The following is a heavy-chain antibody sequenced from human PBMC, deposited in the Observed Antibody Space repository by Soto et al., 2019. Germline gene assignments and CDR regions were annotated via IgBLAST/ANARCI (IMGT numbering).Heavy chain of an antibody. D-gene: IGHD1-26*01. CDR3: ATAGRGKWELPYFDY. V-gene: IGHV1-24*01. Sequence: ASVKVSCKVSGYTLTELSMHWVRQAPGKGLEWMGGFDPEDGETIYAQKFQGRVTMTEDTSTDTAYMELSSLRSEDTAVYYCATAGRGKWELPYFDYSGQGTLVTVSS. J-gene: IGHJ4*02. CDR2: FDPEDGET. CDR1: GYTLTELS.